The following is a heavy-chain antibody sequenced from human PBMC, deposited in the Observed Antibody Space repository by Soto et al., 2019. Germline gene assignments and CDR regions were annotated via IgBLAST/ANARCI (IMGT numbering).Heavy chain of an antibody. CDR3: ARAEWLGELVYWDC. J-gene: IGHJ4*01. Sequence: PSETLSLTCTVSGDSINSGDFFWSWIRQPPGKGLEWIGYVYYSGSTYYNPSLSSRLTMSIDTSKNQFSLKVTSVTATDTAVYYWARAEWLGELVYWDCWSHGTL. CDR1: GDSINSGDFF. V-gene: IGHV4-30-4*01. CDR2: VYYSGST. D-gene: IGHD3-10*01.